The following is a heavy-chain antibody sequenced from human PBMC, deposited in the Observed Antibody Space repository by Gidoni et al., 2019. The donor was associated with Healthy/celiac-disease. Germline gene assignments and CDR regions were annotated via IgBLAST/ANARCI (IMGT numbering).Heavy chain of an antibody. J-gene: IGHJ5*02. CDR2: IIPIFGTA. CDR3: ARDLGVTIFTNWFDP. CDR1: GGTFRRYA. V-gene: IGHV1-69*01. Sequence: QVQLVQSGAEGKKPGSSVKVSCKASGGTFRRYAISWVRQAPGQELEWMGGIIPIFGTANYAQKFQGRVTITADESTSTAYMELSSLRSEDTAVYYCARDLGVTIFTNWFDPWGQGTLVTVSS. D-gene: IGHD3-9*01.